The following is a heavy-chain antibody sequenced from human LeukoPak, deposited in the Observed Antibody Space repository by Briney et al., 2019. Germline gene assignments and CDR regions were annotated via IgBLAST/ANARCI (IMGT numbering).Heavy chain of an antibody. Sequence: ASVKVSYKASGGTFSSYAISWVRQAPGQGLEWMGRIIPILGIANYAQKFQGRVTITADKSTSTAYMELSSLRSEDTAVYYCARDPRRYYYDSSGYSFDYWGQGTLDTVSS. J-gene: IGHJ4*02. V-gene: IGHV1-69*04. CDR2: IIPILGIA. D-gene: IGHD3-22*01. CDR1: GGTFSSYA. CDR3: ARDPRRYYYDSSGYSFDY.